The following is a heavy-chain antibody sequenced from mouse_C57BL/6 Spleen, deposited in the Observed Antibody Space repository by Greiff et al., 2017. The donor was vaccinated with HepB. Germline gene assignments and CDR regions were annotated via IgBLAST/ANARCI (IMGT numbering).Heavy chain of an antibody. J-gene: IGHJ3*01. CDR1: GYTFTSYW. CDR2: IDPSDSYT. CDR3: ARALSNYVWFAY. V-gene: IGHV1-69*01. D-gene: IGHD2-5*01. Sequence: QVQLQQPGAELVMPGASVKLSCKASGYTFTSYWMHWVKQRPGQGLEWIGEIDPSDSYTNYNQKFKGKSTLTVDKSSSTAYMQLSSLTSEDSAVYYCARALSNYVWFAYWGQGTLVTVSA.